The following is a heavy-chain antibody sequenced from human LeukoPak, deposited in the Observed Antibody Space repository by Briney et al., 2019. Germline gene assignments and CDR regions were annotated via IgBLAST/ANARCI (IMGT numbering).Heavy chain of an antibody. D-gene: IGHD6-19*01. CDR2: IYPGDSDT. CDR3: ARQIAVADYYMDA. V-gene: IGHV5-51*01. J-gene: IGHJ6*03. CDR1: GFSFISYW. Sequence: PGESLKISCKGSGFSFISYWIGWVRQMPGKGLEWMGIIYPGDSDTRYSPSFQGQVTISADKSISTAYLQWSSLKASDTAMYYCARQIAVADYYMDAWGKGTTVTVSS.